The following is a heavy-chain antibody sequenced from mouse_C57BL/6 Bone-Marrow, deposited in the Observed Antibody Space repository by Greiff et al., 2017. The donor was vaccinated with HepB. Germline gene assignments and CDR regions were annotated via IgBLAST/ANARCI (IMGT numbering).Heavy chain of an antibody. CDR2: INPGSGGT. J-gene: IGHJ1*03. V-gene: IGHV1-54*01. CDR1: GYAFTNYL. D-gene: IGHD1-1*01. CDR3: ARVADYGSLWYFDV. Sequence: LQQSGAELVRPGTSVKVSCKASGYAFTNYLIEWVKQRPGQGLEWIGVINPGSGGTNYNEKFKGKATLTADKSSSTAYMQLSSLTSEDSAVYFCARVADYGSLWYFDVWGTGTTVTVSS.